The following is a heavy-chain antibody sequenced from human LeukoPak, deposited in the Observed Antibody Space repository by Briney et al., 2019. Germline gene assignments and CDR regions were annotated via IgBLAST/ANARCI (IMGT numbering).Heavy chain of an antibody. CDR2: INHSGST. J-gene: IGHJ5*02. D-gene: IGHD3-10*01. CDR3: ARGGFLWFGTLGTHRDWFDP. Sequence: SETLSLTCTVSGGSISSYYWSWIRQPPGKGLEWIGEINHSGSTNYNPSLKSRVTISVDTSKNQFSLKLSSVTAADTAVYYCARGGFLWFGTLGTHRDWFDPWGQGTLVTVSS. V-gene: IGHV4-34*01. CDR1: GGSISSYY.